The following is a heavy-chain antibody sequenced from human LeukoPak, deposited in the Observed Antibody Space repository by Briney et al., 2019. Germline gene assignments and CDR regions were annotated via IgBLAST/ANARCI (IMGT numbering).Heavy chain of an antibody. Sequence: GGSLRLSCAASGFTFSNAWMSWVRQAPGKGLEWVGRIKSKADGGTTDYAAPVKGRFTISRDDSKNTLYLQMNSLKTEDTAVYYCTTVLDYGGNTGDYWGQGTLVTVSS. CDR2: IKSKADGGTT. J-gene: IGHJ4*02. D-gene: IGHD4-23*01. V-gene: IGHV3-15*01. CDR3: TTVLDYGGNTGDY. CDR1: GFTFSNAW.